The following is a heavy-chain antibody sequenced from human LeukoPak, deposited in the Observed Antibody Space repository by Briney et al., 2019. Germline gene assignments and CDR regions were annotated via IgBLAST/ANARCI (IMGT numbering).Heavy chain of an antibody. D-gene: IGHD2-2*01. CDR2: ISGSGGST. V-gene: IGHV3-23*01. J-gene: IGHJ4*02. CDR1: GFTFSGYA. Sequence: GGSLRLSCAASGFTFSGYALSWVRQAPGKGLEWVSAISGSGGSTYYADSVKGRFTISRYNSKNTLYLQMNSLRAEDTAVYYCAKSLVVVPAANPPAYFDYWGQGTLVTVSS. CDR3: AKSLVVVPAANPPAYFDY.